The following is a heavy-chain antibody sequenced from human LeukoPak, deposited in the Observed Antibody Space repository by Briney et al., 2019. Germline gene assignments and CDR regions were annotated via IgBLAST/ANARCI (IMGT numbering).Heavy chain of an antibody. J-gene: IGHJ3*02. CDR2: IRQDESEK. V-gene: IGHV3-7*01. CDR3: ARAAATHYDSSGYYPDAFDI. Sequence: GGSLRLSCAASGFTFSSYWMSWVRQAPGKGLEWVANIRQDESEKYYVDSVKGRFTISRDNAKNSPYLQMNSLRAEDTAVYYCARAAATHYDSSGYYPDAFDIWGQGTMVTVSS. D-gene: IGHD3-22*01. CDR1: GFTFSSYW.